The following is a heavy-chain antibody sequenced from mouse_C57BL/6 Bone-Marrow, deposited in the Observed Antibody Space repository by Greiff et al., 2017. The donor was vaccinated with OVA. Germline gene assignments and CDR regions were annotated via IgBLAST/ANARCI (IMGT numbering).Heavy chain of an antibody. Sequence: EVQLQESVAELVRPGASVKLSCTASGFNIKNTYMHWVKQRPEQGLEWIGRIDPANGNTKYAPKFQGKATLTEDTSSNTAYLQLSSLTSDDTAIYYCASGEYDYNFFYYWGRGTTLAVSS. CDR1: GFNIKNTY. D-gene: IGHD2-4*01. CDR3: ASGEYDYNFFYY. V-gene: IGHV14-3*01. CDR2: IDPANGNT. J-gene: IGHJ2*01.